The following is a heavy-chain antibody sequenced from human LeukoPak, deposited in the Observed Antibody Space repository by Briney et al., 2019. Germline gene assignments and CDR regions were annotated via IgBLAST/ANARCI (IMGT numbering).Heavy chain of an antibody. CDR2: INHSGST. CDR1: GGSFSGYY. D-gene: IGHD3-10*01. J-gene: IGHJ4*02. V-gene: IGHV4-34*01. CDR3: ARRGFGESIDY. Sequence: SETLSLTCAIYGGSFSGYYWSWIRQPPGKGLEWIGEINHSGSTYYNPSPKSRVTISVDTSKNQFSLKLSSVTAADTAVYYCARRGFGESIDYWGQGTLVTVSS.